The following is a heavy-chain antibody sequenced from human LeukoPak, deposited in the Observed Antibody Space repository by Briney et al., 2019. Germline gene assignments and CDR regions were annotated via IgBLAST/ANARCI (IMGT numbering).Heavy chain of an antibody. J-gene: IGHJ4*02. CDR2: IKSKTDGGTT. D-gene: IGHD2-2*01. Sequence: GGSLRLSCAASGFTVSSNYMSWVRQAPGKGLEWVGRIKSKTDGGTTDYAAPVKGRFTISRDDSKNTLYLQMNSLKTEDTAVYYCTTDGAKGYCSSTSCRRGWGQGTLVTVSS. V-gene: IGHV3-15*01. CDR3: TTDGAKGYCSSTSCRRG. CDR1: GFTVSSNY.